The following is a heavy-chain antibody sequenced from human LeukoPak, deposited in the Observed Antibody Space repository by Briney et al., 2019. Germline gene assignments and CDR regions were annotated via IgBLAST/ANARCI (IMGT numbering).Heavy chain of an antibody. CDR3: ARGRKAVWFGDL. CDR1: GYTFTSYA. V-gene: IGHV1-3*01. Sequence: ASVKVSCKASGYTFTSYAMHWVRQAPGQRLEWMGWINAGNGNTKYSQKFQGRVTITTDESTSTAYMELSSLRSEDTAVYYCARGRKAVWFGDLWGQGTLVTVSS. CDR2: INAGNGNT. D-gene: IGHD3-10*01. J-gene: IGHJ4*02.